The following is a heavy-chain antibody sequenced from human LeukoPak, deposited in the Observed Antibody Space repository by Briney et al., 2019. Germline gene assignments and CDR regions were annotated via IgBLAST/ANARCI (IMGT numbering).Heavy chain of an antibody. CDR3: ARAVRYYDFWSGYYLYYFDY. CDR1: GFTFSSYW. D-gene: IGHD3-3*01. V-gene: IGHV3-7*01. CDR2: IKQDGSEK. J-gene: IGHJ4*02. Sequence: GRSLRLSCAASGFTFSSYWMSWVRQAPGKGLEWVANIKQDGSEKYYVDSVKGRFTISRDNAKNSLYLQMNSLRAEDTAVYYCARAVRYYDFWSGYYLYYFDYWGQGTLVTVSS.